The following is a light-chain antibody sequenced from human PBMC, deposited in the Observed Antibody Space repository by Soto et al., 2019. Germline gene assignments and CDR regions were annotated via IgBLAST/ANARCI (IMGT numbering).Light chain of an antibody. J-gene: IGLJ2*01. CDR3: SSYADTNNLV. Sequence: QSVLTQPPSASGSPGQSVTISCTGTSSDVGGYNFVSWYQQHPGKAPKLMIYEVSVRPSGVPDRFSGSKSGNTASLTVSGLQAEDEADYYCSSYADTNNLVFGGGTKLTVL. V-gene: IGLV2-8*01. CDR1: SSDVGGYNF. CDR2: EVS.